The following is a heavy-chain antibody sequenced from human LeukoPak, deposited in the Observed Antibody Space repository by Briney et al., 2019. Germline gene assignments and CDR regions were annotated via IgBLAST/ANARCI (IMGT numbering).Heavy chain of an antibody. CDR3: AKGGTTAWTAVDY. J-gene: IGHJ4*02. V-gene: IGHV3-23*01. Sequence: GGSLRLSCAASGFSFSTYAMSWVRQAPGKGLEWVSSISAGATATYYADSAKGRFTISRDNSENTLYLQMNSLRADDMALYYCAKGGTTAWTAVDYWGQGTLVTVSS. CDR1: GFSFSTYA. CDR2: ISAGATAT. D-gene: IGHD4-11*01.